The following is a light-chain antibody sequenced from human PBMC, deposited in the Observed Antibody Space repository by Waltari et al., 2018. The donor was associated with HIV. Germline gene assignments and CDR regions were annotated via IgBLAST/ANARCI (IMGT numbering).Light chain of an antibody. CDR2: RVK. CDR3: TSYTTTATLV. CDR1: SSAFGFDNY. J-gene: IGLJ3*02. Sequence: QSVLTQPASVSGSPGQSVTISCTGTSSAFGFDNYVSWYQQQPGKVPTNIIYRVKSRASGVSDRFSGSKSGNPASLTISGLQSEDEADYYCTSYTTTATLVFGGGTKLTVL. V-gene: IGLV2-14*03.